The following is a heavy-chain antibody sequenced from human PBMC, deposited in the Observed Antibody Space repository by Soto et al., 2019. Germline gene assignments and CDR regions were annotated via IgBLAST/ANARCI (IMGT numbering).Heavy chain of an antibody. V-gene: IGHV3-30*18. D-gene: IGHD2-21*02. CDR2: ISYDGSNK. J-gene: IGHJ3*02. Sequence: WGSLRLSCAASVFTFSSYGMHWFRQAPGKGLEWVAVISYDGSNKYYADSVKGRFTISRDNSKNTLYLQMSSLRAEDTAVYYCAKDFNCGGDCYYAFDIWGQGTMVTVSS. CDR1: VFTFSSYG. CDR3: AKDFNCGGDCYYAFDI.